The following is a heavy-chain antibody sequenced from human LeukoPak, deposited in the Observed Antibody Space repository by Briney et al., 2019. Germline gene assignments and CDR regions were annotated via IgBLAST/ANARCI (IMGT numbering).Heavy chain of an antibody. CDR1: GFTFASYA. CDR2: ILGSGGGDTT. D-gene: IGHD2-2*01. Sequence: GGSLRLSCAASGFTFASYAMSWVRLAPGKGLEWVSSILGSGGGDTTYYADSVKGRFTISRDNSKNTLYLQMNSLRAEDTAVYYCASRTAKAGDIVVVPAAWGGYYFDYWGQGTLVTVSS. CDR3: ASRTAKAGDIVVVPAAWGGYYFDY. V-gene: IGHV3-23*01. J-gene: IGHJ4*02.